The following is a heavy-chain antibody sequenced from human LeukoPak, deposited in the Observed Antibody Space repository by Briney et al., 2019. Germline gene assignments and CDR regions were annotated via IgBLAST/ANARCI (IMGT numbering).Heavy chain of an antibody. CDR3: AKDNGRFRSGYVTLLDS. CDR1: GFTFDDYA. J-gene: IGHJ4*02. CDR2: ISWDGGST. Sequence: RPGGSLRLSCAASGFTFDDYAVHWVRQAPGRGLEWVSLISWDGGSTYYADSVKGRFTISRDNSKNSLYLQMNSLRAEDTALYYCAKDNGRFRSGYVTLLDSTGQGTLVTVSP. D-gene: IGHD3-3*01. V-gene: IGHV3-43D*03.